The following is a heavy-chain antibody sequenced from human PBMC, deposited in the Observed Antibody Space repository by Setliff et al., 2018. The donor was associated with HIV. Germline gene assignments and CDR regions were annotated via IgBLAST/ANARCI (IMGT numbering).Heavy chain of an antibody. CDR1: GGSISSSSYY. D-gene: IGHD3-10*01. J-gene: IGHJ5*02. V-gene: IGHV4-31*01. Sequence: LSLTCTVSGGSISSSSYYWNWFRQYPGKGLEWIGYIHYTGTTNQNPSLRSLITISLDTSKNQFSLKLTSVTAADTAVYYCARAPYVSGSFGWFDPWGQGTLVTV. CDR3: ARAPYVSGSFGWFDP. CDR2: IHYTGTT.